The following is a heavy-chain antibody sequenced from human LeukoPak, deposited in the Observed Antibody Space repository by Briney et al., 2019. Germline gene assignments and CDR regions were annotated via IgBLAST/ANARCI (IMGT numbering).Heavy chain of an antibody. J-gene: IGHJ4*02. CDR2: ISGDGGAT. CDR3: SKSGSRDWDYFDY. Sequence: PGGSLRLSCAASGFTFGSYAMNWVRQAPGKGLEWVSTISGDGGATHYADSVKGRFTISRANSKSTLFLRMNCLRAEDTAVYYCSKSGSRDWDYFDYWGQGTLVTASS. D-gene: IGHD6-19*01. CDR1: GFTFGSYA. V-gene: IGHV3-23*01.